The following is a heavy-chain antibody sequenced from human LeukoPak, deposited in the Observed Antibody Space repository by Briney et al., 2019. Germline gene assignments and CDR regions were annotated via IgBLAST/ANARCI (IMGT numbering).Heavy chain of an antibody. Sequence: GGSLRLSCAASGFAFSSNWMHWVRQAPGKGLVWVSRINEDGSTTNYANSVKGRSTIFRDNAKNTLYLQMNSLRAENTAVYYCVRDLGGRSGHWGQGTLVTVSS. CDR2: INEDGSTT. V-gene: IGHV3-74*01. CDR1: GFAFSSNW. J-gene: IGHJ4*02. CDR3: VRDLGGRSGH. D-gene: IGHD1-26*01.